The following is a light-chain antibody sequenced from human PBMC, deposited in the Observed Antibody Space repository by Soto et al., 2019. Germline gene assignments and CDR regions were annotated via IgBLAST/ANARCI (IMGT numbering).Light chain of an antibody. V-gene: IGKV1-27*01. J-gene: IGKJ1*01. CDR1: QSITNY. Sequence: IQKTQSPSSLSASVGDTVPLTFRASQSITNYLTWFQQKPGKAPRLLIFAADNLQSGVPSRFSGSGSGTDFTLTISSLQPEDVATYYCQKYNSAPQTFGQGAKVDI. CDR2: AAD. CDR3: QKYNSAPQT.